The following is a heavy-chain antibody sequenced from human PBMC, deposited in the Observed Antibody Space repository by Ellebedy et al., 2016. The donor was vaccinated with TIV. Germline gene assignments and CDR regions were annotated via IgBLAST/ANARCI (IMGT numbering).Heavy chain of an antibody. CDR1: GSTFSDYG. Sequence: GESLKISCVASGSTFSDYGMHWVRQAPGKGPEWVGTIIYTGDKTYYAGSVGGRFTISRDNSRNTVYLHMNNLRVDDTARYSCAKDRGTGTYRNWFNPWGQGTLVTVSS. D-gene: IGHD1-26*01. CDR3: AKDRGTGTYRNWFNP. CDR2: IIYTGDKT. V-gene: IGHV3-30*02. J-gene: IGHJ5*02.